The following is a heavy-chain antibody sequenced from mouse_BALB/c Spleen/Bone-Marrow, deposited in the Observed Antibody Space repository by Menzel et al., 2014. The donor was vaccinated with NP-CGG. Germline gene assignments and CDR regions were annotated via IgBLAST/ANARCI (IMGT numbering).Heavy chain of an antibody. J-gene: IGHJ2*01. CDR2: INPYNDGS. CDR1: GYTFTSYV. CDR3: ARYYYAYYFEC. D-gene: IGHD1-1*01. Sequence: VQLQQPGPELVKPGASVKMSCTASGYTFTSYVMHWVKQKPGKGLEWIGYINPYNDGSKYNEKFKGKATLTSDKSSGTAYMVLSSLTSEDSAVYCCARYYYAYYFECRGQGTTRAVSS. V-gene: IGHV1-14*01.